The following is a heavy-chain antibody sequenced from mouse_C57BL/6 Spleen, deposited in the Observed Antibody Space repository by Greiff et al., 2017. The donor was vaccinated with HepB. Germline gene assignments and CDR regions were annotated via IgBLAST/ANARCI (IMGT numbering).Heavy chain of an antibody. J-gene: IGHJ4*01. CDR1: GYSITSGYY. CDR3: ARVRALEIYGYDEGYAMDY. V-gene: IGHV3-6*01. CDR2: ISYDGSN. D-gene: IGHD2-2*01. Sequence: EVQLQESGPGLVKPSQSLSLTCSVTGYSITSGYYWNWIRQFPGNKLEWMGYISYDGSNNYNPSLKNRISITRDTSKNQFFLKLNSVTTEDTATYYCARVRALEIYGYDEGYAMDYWGQGTSVTVSS.